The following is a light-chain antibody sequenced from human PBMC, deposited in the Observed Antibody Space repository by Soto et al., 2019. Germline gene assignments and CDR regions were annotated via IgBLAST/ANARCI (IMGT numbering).Light chain of an antibody. CDR2: GNS. J-gene: IGLJ2*01. CDR1: SSNIGAAYD. Sequence: QSVLTQPPSVSGAPGQRVTISCTGSSSNIGAAYDVHWYQHLPGTAPKLLIYGNSNRPSGVPDRFSGSKSGTSASLAITGLQAEDEADYYCRSYDSSLSGVVFGGGTKLTVL. CDR3: RSYDSSLSGVV. V-gene: IGLV1-40*01.